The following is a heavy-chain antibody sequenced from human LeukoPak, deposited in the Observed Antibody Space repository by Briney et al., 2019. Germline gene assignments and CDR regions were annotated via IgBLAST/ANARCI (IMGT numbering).Heavy chain of an antibody. CDR3: ATSGSYYYFDY. D-gene: IGHD1-26*01. CDR2: IYYSGST. J-gene: IGHJ4*02. CDR1: GGSISSGGYY. Sequence: TSSETLSLTCTVSGGSISSGGYYWSWIRQHPGKGLEWIGYIYYSGSTYYNPSLKSRVTISVDTSKNQFSLKLSSVTAADTAVYYCATSGSYYYFDYWGQGTLVTVSS. V-gene: IGHV4-31*03.